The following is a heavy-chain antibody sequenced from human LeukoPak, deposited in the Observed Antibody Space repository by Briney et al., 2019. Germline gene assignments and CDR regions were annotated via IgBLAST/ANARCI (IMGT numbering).Heavy chain of an antibody. CDR3: ARGEYDFWSGYYPLYY. D-gene: IGHD3-3*01. CDR2: ISSNGGST. CDR1: GFTFSTYA. Sequence: PGGSLRLSCAASGFTFSTYAMHWVRQDPGKGLEYVSAISSNGGSTFYANSVKGRFTISRDNSKNTLSLQMGSLRAEDMAVYYCARGEYDFWSGYYPLYYWGQGTLVTVSS. V-gene: IGHV3-64*01. J-gene: IGHJ4*02.